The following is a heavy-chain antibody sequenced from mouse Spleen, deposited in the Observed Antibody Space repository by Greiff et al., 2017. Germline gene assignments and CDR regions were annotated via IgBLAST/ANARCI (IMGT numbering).Heavy chain of an antibody. CDR2: ISSGSSTI. D-gene: IGHD1-1*01. CDR1: GFTFSSFG. Sequence: EVMLVESGGGLVKPGGSLKLSCAASGFTFSSFGMHWVRQAPEKGLEWVAYISSGSSTIYYADTVKGRFTISRDNPKNTLFLQMTSLRSEDTAMYYCARKDYGYAMDYWGQGTSVTVSS. V-gene: IGHV5-17*02. J-gene: IGHJ4*01. CDR3: ARKDYGYAMDY.